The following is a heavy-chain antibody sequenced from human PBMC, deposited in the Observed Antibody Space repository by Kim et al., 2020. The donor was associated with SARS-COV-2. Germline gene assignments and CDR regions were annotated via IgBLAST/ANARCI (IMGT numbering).Heavy chain of an antibody. CDR3: AREGLRAYDVFDM. CDR2: IYYSGGT. J-gene: IGHJ3*02. V-gene: IGHV4-59*11. D-gene: IGHD5-12*01. Sequence: SETLSLTCTVSGGSISGHYWSWIRQPPGKGLEWIGYIYYSGGTNYNPSLKSRVTISVDTSKNQFSLMLSSVTAADTAVYYCAREGLRAYDVFDMWGQGTMVTVSS. CDR1: GGSISGHY.